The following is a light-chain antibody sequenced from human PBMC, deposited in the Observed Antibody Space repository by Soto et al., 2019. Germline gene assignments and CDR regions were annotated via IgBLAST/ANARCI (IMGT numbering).Light chain of an antibody. V-gene: IGLV2-14*01. CDR3: SSYTTSNTQV. CDR2: DVS. J-gene: IGLJ3*02. Sequence: QSALTQPASVSGSPGQSMTISCTGTSSDVGTYNYVSWYQHRPGKAPKLMIYDVSYRPSGVSNRFSGSKSANTASLTISGLQAEDEADYYCSSYTTSNTQVFGGGTKLTVL. CDR1: SSDVGTYNY.